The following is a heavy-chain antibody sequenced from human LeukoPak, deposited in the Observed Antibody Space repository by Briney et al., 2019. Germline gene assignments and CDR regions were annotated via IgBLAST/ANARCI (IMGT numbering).Heavy chain of an antibody. CDR2: IIPILGIA. J-gene: IGHJ4*02. Sequence: SVKVSCKASGYTFTGYYMHWVRQAPGQGLEWMGRIIPILGIANYAQKFQGRVTITADKSTSTAYMELSSLRSEDTAVYYCARDDVLASCSYWGQGTLVTVSS. CDR1: GYTFTGYY. CDR3: ARDDVLASCSY. V-gene: IGHV1-69*04. D-gene: IGHD2-2*01.